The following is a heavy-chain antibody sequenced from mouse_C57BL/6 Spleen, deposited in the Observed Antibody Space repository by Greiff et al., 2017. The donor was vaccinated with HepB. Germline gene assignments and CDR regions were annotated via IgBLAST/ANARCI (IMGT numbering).Heavy chain of an antibody. J-gene: IGHJ3*01. CDR1: GYAFSSYW. V-gene: IGHV1-80*01. CDR3: ARDYGSSYVGFAY. CDR2: IYPGDGDT. Sequence: VQLVESGAELVKPGASVKISCKASGYAFSSYWMNWVKQRPGKGLEWIGQIYPGDGDTNYNGKFKGKATLTADKSSSTAYMQLSSLTSEDSAVYFCARDYGSSYVGFAYWGQGTLVTVSA. D-gene: IGHD1-1*01.